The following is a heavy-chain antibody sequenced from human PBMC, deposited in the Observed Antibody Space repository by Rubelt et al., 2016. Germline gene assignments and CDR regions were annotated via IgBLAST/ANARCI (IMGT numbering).Heavy chain of an antibody. CDR2: ISSSGSTI. Sequence: GLEWVSYISSSGSTIYYADSVKGRFTISRDNAKNTLYLQMNSLRAEDTAVYYCATPVSGSYGYYYGMDVWGQGTTVTVSS. D-gene: IGHD1-26*01. J-gene: IGHJ6*02. CDR3: ATPVSGSYGYYYGMDV. V-gene: IGHV3-11*04.